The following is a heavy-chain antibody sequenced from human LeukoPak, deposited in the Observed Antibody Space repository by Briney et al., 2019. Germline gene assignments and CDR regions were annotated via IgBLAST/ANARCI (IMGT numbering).Heavy chain of an antibody. J-gene: IGHJ4*02. D-gene: IGHD3-16*01. CDR3: ARVMVTFGGVMDYFDY. Sequence: ASVKVSCKASGYTFTGYYMHWVRQAPGQGLEWMGWINPNSGGTNYAQKFQGRVTMTRDTSISTAYMELSRQRSDDTAVYYCARVMVTFGGVMDYFDYWGQGTLVTVSS. CDR2: INPNSGGT. V-gene: IGHV1-2*02. CDR1: GYTFTGYY.